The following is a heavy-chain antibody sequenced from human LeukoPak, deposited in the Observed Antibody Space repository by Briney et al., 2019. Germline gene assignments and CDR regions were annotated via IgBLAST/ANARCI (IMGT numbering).Heavy chain of an antibody. Sequence: SETLSLTCTVSGGSISSYFWSWIRQPPGKGLEWIGYIYYSGSTNYNPSLKSRVTISLDTSKNQFSLKLSSVTAADTAVYYCASRDYYYYYMDVWGKGTTVTVSS. V-gene: IGHV4-59*01. CDR2: IYYSGST. CDR3: ASRDYYYYYMDV. J-gene: IGHJ6*03. CDR1: GGSISSYF.